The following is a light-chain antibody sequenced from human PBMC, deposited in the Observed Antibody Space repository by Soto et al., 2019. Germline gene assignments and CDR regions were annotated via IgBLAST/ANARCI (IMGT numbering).Light chain of an antibody. V-gene: IGLV2-14*03. CDR3: TSYTTSSPYV. Sequence: TSSDVGFYNYVSWYQQHPGKAPKLMVYDVNNRPSGVSNRFSGSKSGNTASLTISGLQAEDEADYYCTSYTTSSPYVFGTGTKVTVL. J-gene: IGLJ1*01. CDR2: DVN. CDR1: SSDVGFYNY.